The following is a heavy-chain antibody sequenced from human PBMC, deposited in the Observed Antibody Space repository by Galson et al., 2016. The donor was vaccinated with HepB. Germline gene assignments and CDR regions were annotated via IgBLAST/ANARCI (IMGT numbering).Heavy chain of an antibody. CDR2: ISGSRGNT. Sequence: SLRLSCAASGFTFSMYGMSWVRQAPGKGLEWVSSISGSRGNTYYADFVKGRFTISRDNSKSTLYLQMNSLRAEDTAVYYCAKSSSGATPRPNFDYWGQGTLVTVSS. V-gene: IGHV3-23*01. J-gene: IGHJ4*02. D-gene: IGHD1-26*01. CDR3: AKSSSGATPRPNFDY. CDR1: GFTFSMYG.